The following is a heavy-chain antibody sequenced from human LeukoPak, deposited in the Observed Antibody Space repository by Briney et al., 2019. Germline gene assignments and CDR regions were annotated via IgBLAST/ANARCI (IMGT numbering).Heavy chain of an antibody. D-gene: IGHD5-24*01. CDR2: INPNSGGT. V-gene: IGHV1-2*04. CDR3: ARGGGRWLQSEWDY. CDR1: GYTFTGYY. Sequence: GAPVKVSCKASGYTFTGYYMHWVRQAPGQGLEWMGWINPNSGGTNYAQKFQGWVTMTRDTSISTAYMELSRLRSDDTAVYYCARGGGRWLQSEWDYWGQGTLVTVSS. J-gene: IGHJ4*02.